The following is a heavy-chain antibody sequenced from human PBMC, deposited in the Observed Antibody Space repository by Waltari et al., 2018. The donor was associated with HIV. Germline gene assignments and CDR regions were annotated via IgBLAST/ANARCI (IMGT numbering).Heavy chain of an antibody. CDR1: GASFNDYY. J-gene: IGHJ4*02. V-gene: IGHV4-34*02. D-gene: IGHD2-15*01. CDR3: ARGTYRNGGGLPFDF. Sequence: VQLQQWGAGLLKPSETLSRTCAVYGASFNDYYWSWIRQTPGKGLEWIGEINHGGTTNYNPSLKSRVAMSLDTSKNQFSLNLTSVTAADTAMYYCARGTYRNGGGLPFDFWDQGTLVTVSS. CDR2: INHGGTT.